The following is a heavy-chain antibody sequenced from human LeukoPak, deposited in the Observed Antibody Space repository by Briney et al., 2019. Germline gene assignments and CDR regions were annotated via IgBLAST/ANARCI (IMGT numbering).Heavy chain of an antibody. CDR1: GFTFSSYS. D-gene: IGHD1-26*01. Sequence: GGSLRLSCAASGFTFSSYSMNWVRQAPGKGLEWVSSISSSSSYIYYADSVKGRFTISRDNAKNSLYLQMNSLRAEDTAMYYCARDTTPRRYYFDYWGQGTLVTVSS. CDR3: ARDTTPRRYYFDY. CDR2: ISSSSSYI. J-gene: IGHJ4*02. V-gene: IGHV3-21*01.